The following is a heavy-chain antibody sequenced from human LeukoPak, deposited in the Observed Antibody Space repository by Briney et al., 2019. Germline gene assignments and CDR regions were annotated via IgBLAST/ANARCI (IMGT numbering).Heavy chain of an antibody. D-gene: IGHD3-22*01. V-gene: IGHV5-51*01. CDR2: IYPGDSDT. CDR1: GYSFTSYW. CDR3: ARTHSSGSYYQDYYFDY. Sequence: VESLKISCKGSGYSFTSYWIGWVRQMPGKGLEWMGIIYPGDSDTRYSPSFQGQVTIAADKSISTAYLQWSSLKASDTAMYYCARTHSSGSYYQDYYFDYWGQGTLVTVSS. J-gene: IGHJ4*02.